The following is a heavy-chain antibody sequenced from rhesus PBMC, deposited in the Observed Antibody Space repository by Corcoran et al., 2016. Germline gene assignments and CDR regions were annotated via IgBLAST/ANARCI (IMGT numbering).Heavy chain of an antibody. CDR1: GYTFTDYY. V-gene: IGHV1S2*01. CDR3: AREGGQQLFYGLDS. Sequence: QVQLVQSGAEVKKPGSSVKVSCKASGYTFTDYYMHWVRQAPRQGLEWRGWINPYNGKTKYAKKFQGRVTMTRETSTSTAYMELSSLRSEDTAVYYCAREGGQQLFYGLDSWGQGVVVTVSS. J-gene: IGHJ6*01. D-gene: IGHD6-43*01. CDR2: INPYNGKT.